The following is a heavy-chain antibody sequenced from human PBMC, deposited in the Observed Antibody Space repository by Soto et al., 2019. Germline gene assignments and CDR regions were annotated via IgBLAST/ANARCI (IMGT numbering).Heavy chain of an antibody. CDR1: GYTFTSYD. CDR2: MNPNSGNT. D-gene: IGHD3-16*02. Sequence: ASVKVSCKASGYTFTSYDINWVRRATGQGLEWMGWMNPNSGNTGYAQKFQGRVTMTRNTSISTAYMELSSLRSEDTAVYYCARAPDYYDYVWGSYRYHYYYYGMDVWGQGTTVTVSS. J-gene: IGHJ6*02. CDR3: ARAPDYYDYVWGSYRYHYYYYGMDV. V-gene: IGHV1-8*01.